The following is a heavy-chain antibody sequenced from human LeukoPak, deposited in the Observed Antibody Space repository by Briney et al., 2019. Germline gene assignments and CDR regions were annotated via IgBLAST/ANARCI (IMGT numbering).Heavy chain of an antibody. Sequence: SETLSLTCAVYGGSFSGYYWSWIRQPPGKGLEWIGEINHSGSTNYNPSLKSRVTISVDTSKNQFSLKLSSVTAADTAVYYCARRHSYGLYPDYFDYWGQGTLVTVSS. V-gene: IGHV4-34*01. CDR2: INHSGST. CDR3: ARRHSYGLYPDYFDY. J-gene: IGHJ4*02. CDR1: GGSFSGYY. D-gene: IGHD5-18*01.